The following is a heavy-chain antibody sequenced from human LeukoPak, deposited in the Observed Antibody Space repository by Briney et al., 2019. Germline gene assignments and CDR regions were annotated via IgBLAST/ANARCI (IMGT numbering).Heavy chain of an antibody. V-gene: IGHV3-30*18. Sequence: PGGSLRLSCAASGFTFSNYGIHWVRQAPGKGLEWVAVVSYDGTNKYYADSVKGRFTISRDNSKNTLYLQMNSLRAEDTAVYYCAKDIVPDSSSWYIDYWGQGTLVTVSS. CDR3: AKDIVPDSSSWYIDY. J-gene: IGHJ4*02. CDR2: VSYDGTNK. CDR1: GFTFSNYG. D-gene: IGHD6-13*01.